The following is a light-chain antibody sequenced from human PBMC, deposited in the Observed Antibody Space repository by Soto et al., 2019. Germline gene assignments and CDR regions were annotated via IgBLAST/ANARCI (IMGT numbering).Light chain of an antibody. CDR1: QGFSSW. CDR3: QRANRFPIT. J-gene: IGKJ5*01. CDR2: AVS. Sequence: DIQMTKSPSSVSASVGDRVAITGRATQGFSSWLAWYQQKPGKAPKLLIYAVSSLHSGVPTRFSGSGSGTDFTLTISSLHAEDFASYYCQRANRFPITFGQGTRLEIK. V-gene: IGKV1D-12*01.